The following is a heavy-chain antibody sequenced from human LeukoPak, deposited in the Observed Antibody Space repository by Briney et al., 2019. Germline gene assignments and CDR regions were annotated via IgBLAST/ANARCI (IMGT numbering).Heavy chain of an antibody. CDR2: INPNSGGT. CDR1: GYTFTGYY. D-gene: IGHD1-1*01. CDR3: ARAHRTDAGAAFDY. J-gene: IGHJ4*02. Sequence: ASVKVSCTASGYTFTGYYMHWVRQAPGQGLEWMGWINPNSGGTNYAQKFQGWVTMTRDTSISTAYMELSRLRSDDTAVYYCARAHRTDAGAAFDYWGQGTLVTVSS. V-gene: IGHV1-2*04.